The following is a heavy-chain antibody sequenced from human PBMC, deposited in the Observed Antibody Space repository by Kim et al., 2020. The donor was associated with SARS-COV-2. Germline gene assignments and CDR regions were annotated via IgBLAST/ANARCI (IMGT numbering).Heavy chain of an antibody. CDR1: GFTFSTHW. Sequence: GGSLSLSCAASGFTFSTHWMSWVRQAPGKGLEWVANIKQDGSEKNYVDSVKGRFTISRDNAKNSLYLQLNSLRAEDTAVYYCARDYRGVFDYWGQGTLV. D-gene: IGHD3-10*01. CDR3: ARDYRGVFDY. CDR2: IKQDGSEK. V-gene: IGHV3-7*01. J-gene: IGHJ4*02.